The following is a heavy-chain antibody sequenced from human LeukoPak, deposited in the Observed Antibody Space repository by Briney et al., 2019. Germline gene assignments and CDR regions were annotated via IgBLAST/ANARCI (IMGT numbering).Heavy chain of an antibody. V-gene: IGHV3-30*18. J-gene: IGHJ4*02. CDR1: GFTFGSYG. CDR3: AKSGQFDS. CDR2: ISYDGSNK. Sequence: PGGSLRLSCAASGFTFGSYGMHWVRQAPGKGLEWVAVISYDGSNKYYADSVEGRFAISRDNSKNTVSLQMNSLTVEDTAVYYCAKSGQFDSWGQGTLVTVSS.